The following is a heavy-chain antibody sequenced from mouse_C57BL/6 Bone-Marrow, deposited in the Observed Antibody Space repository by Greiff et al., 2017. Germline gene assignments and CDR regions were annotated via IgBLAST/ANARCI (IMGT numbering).Heavy chain of an antibody. CDR1: GYSITSGYY. CDR2: ISYDGSN. Sequence: EVKLMESGPGLVKPSQSLSLTCSVTGYSITSGYYWNWIRQFPGNKLEWMGYISYDGSNNYNPSLKNRISITRYTFKNQFFLKLNSVTTEDTATYYCAKGELERYYFDYWGQGTTLTVSS. V-gene: IGHV3-6*01. D-gene: IGHD1-3*01. J-gene: IGHJ2*01. CDR3: AKGELERYYFDY.